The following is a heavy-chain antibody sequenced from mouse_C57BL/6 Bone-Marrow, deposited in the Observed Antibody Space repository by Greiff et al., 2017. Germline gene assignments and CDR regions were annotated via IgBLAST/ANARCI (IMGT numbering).Heavy chain of an antibody. CDR3: TTGQWLPRDY. CDR1: GFNIKDDY. CDR2: IDPENGDT. V-gene: IGHV14-4*01. J-gene: IGHJ2*01. Sequence: EVQLQQSGAELVRPGASVKLSCTASGFNIKDDYMHWVKQRPEQGLEWIGWIDPENGDTEYASKFQGKATITADTSSNTAYLQLSSLTSEDTAVYYCTTGQWLPRDYWGQGTTLTVSS.